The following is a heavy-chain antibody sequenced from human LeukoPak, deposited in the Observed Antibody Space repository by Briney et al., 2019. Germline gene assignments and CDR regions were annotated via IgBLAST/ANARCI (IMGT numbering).Heavy chain of an antibody. CDR2: NSGSGGST. CDR1: GFTFSSYA. V-gene: IGHV3-23*01. CDR3: AKARGGGSSWYYFDY. Sequence: GGSLRLSCAASGFTFSSYAMSWVRQAPGKGLEWVSANSGSGGSTYYADSVKGRFTISRDNSKNTLYLQMNSLRAEDTAVYYCAKARGGGSSWYYFDYWGQGTLVTVSS. J-gene: IGHJ4*02. D-gene: IGHD6-13*01.